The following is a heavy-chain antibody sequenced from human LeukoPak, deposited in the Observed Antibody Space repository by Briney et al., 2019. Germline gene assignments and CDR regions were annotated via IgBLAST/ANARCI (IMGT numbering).Heavy chain of an antibody. V-gene: IGHV5-51*01. CDR3: ARLGYSYGYPPWFDP. CDR2: IYPGDSVT. D-gene: IGHD5-18*01. CDR1: GYSFTSYW. J-gene: IGHJ5*02. Sequence: GESLKISCKGAGYSFTSYWIGWVRQMPGKGLGWMGIIYPGDSVTRYSPSFQGQVTISPDKSISTAYLQWSSLKASDTAMYYCARLGYSYGYPPWFDPWGQGTLVTVSS.